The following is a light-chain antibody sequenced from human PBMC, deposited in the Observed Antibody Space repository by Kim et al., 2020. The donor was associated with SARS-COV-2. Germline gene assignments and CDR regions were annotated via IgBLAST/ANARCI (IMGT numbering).Light chain of an antibody. CDR3: QAWDRSTAV. CDR2: EDN. V-gene: IGLV3-1*01. J-gene: IGLJ3*02. CDR1: NLGHKY. Sequence: SYELTQPPSVSVSPGQTASITCSGDNLGHKYAYWYHQRPGQSPVLVIYEDNKRPSGIPERFSGSNSGNTATLTISGTQPMDEADYYCQAWDRSTAVFGGGTQLTV.